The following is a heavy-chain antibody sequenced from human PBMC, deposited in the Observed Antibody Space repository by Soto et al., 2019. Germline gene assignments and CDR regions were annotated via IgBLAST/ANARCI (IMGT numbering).Heavy chain of an antibody. V-gene: IGHV4-39*01. J-gene: IGHJ6*02. Sequence: SETMSLTCTVSGGSIRSSSYYWGWIRQPPGKGMERIGSIYYSGSTYNNTSLKRRVTISVDTSKNKLSQKLRSETAADTAVFYCARRAHYYDSSGYNYGMDVWGQGTTVT. CDR3: ARRAHYYDSSGYNYGMDV. CDR2: IYYSGST. D-gene: IGHD3-22*01. CDR1: GGSIRSSSYY.